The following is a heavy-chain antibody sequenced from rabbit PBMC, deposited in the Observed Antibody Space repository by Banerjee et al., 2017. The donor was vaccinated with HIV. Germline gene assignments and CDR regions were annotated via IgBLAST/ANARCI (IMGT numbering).Heavy chain of an antibody. J-gene: IGHJ4*01. V-gene: IGHV1S45*01. CDR1: GFSFSSAYD. D-gene: IGHD2-1*01. CDR3: TRVITIPYYFNL. CDR2: IDTGSGGST. Sequence: QEQLVESGGGLVQPEGSLTLTCKASGFSFSSAYDMCWVRQAPGKGLELIGCIDTGSGGSTYYANWAKGRFTITRSTSLSTVDLKMTSLTAADTATYFCTRVITIPYYFNLWVQGTLVTVS.